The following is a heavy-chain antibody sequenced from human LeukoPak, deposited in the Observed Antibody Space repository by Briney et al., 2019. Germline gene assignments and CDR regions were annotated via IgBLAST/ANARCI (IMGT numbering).Heavy chain of an antibody. V-gene: IGHV4-34*01. J-gene: IGHJ4*02. Sequence: SETLSLTCAAYGGSFSGYYWSWIRQPPGKGLEWIGEINHSGSTNYNPSLKSRVTISVDTSKNQFSLKLSSVTAADTAVYYCARHGDYPDYWGQGTLVTVSS. CDR3: ARHGDYPDY. CDR1: GGSFSGYY. CDR2: INHSGST. D-gene: IGHD4-17*01.